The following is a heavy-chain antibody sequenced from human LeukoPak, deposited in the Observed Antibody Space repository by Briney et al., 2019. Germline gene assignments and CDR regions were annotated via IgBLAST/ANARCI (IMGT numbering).Heavy chain of an antibody. Sequence: GGSLRLSCAASGFTVSSNYMSWVRQAPGKGLEWVSVIYIGGTTYYADSVKGRFTISRDNSKNTLYLQMNSLRAEDTAVYYCARGHESGSYYFDYWGQGTLVTVSS. CDR1: GFTVSSNY. D-gene: IGHD1-26*01. CDR3: ARGHESGSYYFDY. J-gene: IGHJ4*02. V-gene: IGHV3-53*01. CDR2: IYIGGTT.